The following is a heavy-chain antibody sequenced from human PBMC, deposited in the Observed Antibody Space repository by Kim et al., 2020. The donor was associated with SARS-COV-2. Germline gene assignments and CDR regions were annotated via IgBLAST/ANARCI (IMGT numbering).Heavy chain of an antibody. D-gene: IGHD2-15*01. Sequence: GGSLRLSCAASGFTFSSYGMHWVRQAPGKGLERVAVISYDGSNKYYADSVKGRFTISRDNSKNTLYLQMNSLRAEDTAVYYCAKTKDIEPSIDAFDIWGQGTMVTVSS. V-gene: IGHV3-30*18. CDR3: AKTKDIEPSIDAFDI. CDR2: ISYDGSNK. CDR1: GFTFSSYG. J-gene: IGHJ3*02.